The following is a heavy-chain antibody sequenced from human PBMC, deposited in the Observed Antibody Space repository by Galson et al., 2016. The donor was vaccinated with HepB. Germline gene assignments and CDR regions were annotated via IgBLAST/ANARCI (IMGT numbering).Heavy chain of an antibody. D-gene: IGHD2-2*01. Sequence: LSLTCTVSGGSINSADYHWNWIRQPPGKGLEWIGYVYYSGSTYYNPSLKSRVTITLDTSKNQFSLRLSSVTAADTAVYYCARVDYQPDYYYYGIDVWGQGTTVTVSS. J-gene: IGHJ6*02. CDR1: GGSINSADYH. CDR3: ARVDYQPDYYYYGIDV. CDR2: VYYSGST. V-gene: IGHV4-30-4*01.